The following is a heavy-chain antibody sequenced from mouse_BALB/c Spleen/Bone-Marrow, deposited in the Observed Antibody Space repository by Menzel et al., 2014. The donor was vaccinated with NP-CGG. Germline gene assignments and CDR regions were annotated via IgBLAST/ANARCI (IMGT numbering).Heavy chain of an antibody. CDR1: GFSLTSYG. V-gene: IGHV2-9*02. D-gene: IGHD2-1*01. CDR3: AREYYGNGYAMDY. J-gene: IGHJ4*01. Sequence: VKVIESGPGLVAPSQSLSITCTVSGFSLTSYGVHWARQPPGKGLEWLGVIWAGGSTNYNSALMSRLSISKDNSKSQVFLKMNSLQTDDTAMYYCAREYYGNGYAMDYWGQGTSVTVSS. CDR2: IWAGGST.